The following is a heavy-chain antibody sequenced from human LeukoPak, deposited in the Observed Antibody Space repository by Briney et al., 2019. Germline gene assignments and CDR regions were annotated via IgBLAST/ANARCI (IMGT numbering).Heavy chain of an antibody. D-gene: IGHD1-26*01. CDR3: ARDRRRGVSGSYPMFFDY. CDR1: GFTFSDYY. Sequence: PGGSLRLSCAASGFTFSDYYMSWIRQAPGKGLEWVSYISSSGSTIYYADSVKGRFTISRDNAKNSLYLQMNSLRAEDTAVYYCARDRRRGVSGSYPMFFDYWGQGTLVTVSS. CDR2: ISSSGSTI. V-gene: IGHV3-11*01. J-gene: IGHJ4*02.